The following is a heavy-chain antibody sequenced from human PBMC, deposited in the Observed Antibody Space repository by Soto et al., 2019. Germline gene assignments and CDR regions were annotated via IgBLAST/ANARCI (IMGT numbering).Heavy chain of an antibody. CDR2: INSGSTTI. CDR3: ARESGNSYEGYYSDF. CDR1: GFSFSGWS. D-gene: IGHD1-26*01. J-gene: IGHJ4*02. Sequence: PGGSLRLSCAASGFSFSGWSYNWVRQAAGKGLEWVSYINSGSTTIYYADSVKGRFTVSRDDAENSLHLQMNSLRGEDTAVYYCARESGNSYEGYYSDFWGQGVLVTVSS. V-gene: IGHV3-48*04.